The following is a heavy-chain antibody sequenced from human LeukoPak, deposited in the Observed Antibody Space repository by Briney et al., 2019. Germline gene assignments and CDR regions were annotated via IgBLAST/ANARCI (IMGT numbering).Heavy chain of an antibody. Sequence: ASVKVSCKASGYTFTVYYMHWVRQAPGQGLEWVGWINPNSGGTNYAQKFQGRVTVTRDTSISTAYMELSRLRSDDTAVYYCATDMGIAAAGTDYWGQGTLVTVSS. J-gene: IGHJ4*02. V-gene: IGHV1-2*02. CDR1: GYTFTVYY. CDR2: INPNSGGT. D-gene: IGHD6-13*01. CDR3: ATDMGIAAAGTDY.